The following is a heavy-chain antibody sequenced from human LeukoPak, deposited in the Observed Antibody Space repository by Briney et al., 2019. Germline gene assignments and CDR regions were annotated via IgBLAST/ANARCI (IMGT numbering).Heavy chain of an antibody. CDR3: ARGHSPVTTKVSYFQH. J-gene: IGHJ1*01. V-gene: IGHV4-59*12. CDR2: MSYSGST. D-gene: IGHD4-17*01. CDR1: GASISTYG. Sequence: PSETLSLTGTVSGASISTYGWSWIRQPPGKGLEWIACMSYSGSTNYTPSLKSRVTISVDTSKNQFSRRLTSVSAADTAVYYCARGHSPVTTKVSYFQHWGQGTLVTVSS.